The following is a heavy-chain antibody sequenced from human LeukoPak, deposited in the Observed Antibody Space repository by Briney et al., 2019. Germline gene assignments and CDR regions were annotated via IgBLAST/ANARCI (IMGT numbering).Heavy chain of an antibody. V-gene: IGHV3-23*01. J-gene: IGHJ6*02. CDR1: GFTFSTYA. Sequence: GGSLRLSCAASGFTFSTYAMTWVRQAPGKGLQWVSAISGSGGGTYYADSVKGRFTISRDNSKNTLYLQMNSLRAEDTAVYYCAKDKGYIVVVPDYAMDVWGQGTTVTVSS. D-gene: IGHD2-2*01. CDR2: ISGSGGGT. CDR3: AKDKGYIVVVPDYAMDV.